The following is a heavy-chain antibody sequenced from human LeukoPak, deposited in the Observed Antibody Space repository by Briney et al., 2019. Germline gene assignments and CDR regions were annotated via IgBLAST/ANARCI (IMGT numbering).Heavy chain of an antibody. D-gene: IGHD1-26*01. CDR3: ARGSGRRELHNWFDP. CDR2: INPNSGGT. Sequence: GASVKVSCKASGYTFTGYYMHWVRQAPGQGLEWMGWINPNSGGTNYAQKFQGWVTMTRDTSISTAYMELSRLRSDDTAVYYCARGSGRRELHNWFDPWGQGTLVTVSS. J-gene: IGHJ5*02. V-gene: IGHV1-2*04. CDR1: GYTFTGYY.